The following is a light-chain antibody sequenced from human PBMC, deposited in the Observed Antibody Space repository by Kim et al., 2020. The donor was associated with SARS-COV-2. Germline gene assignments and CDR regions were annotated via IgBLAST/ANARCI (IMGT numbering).Light chain of an antibody. V-gene: IGLV1-47*02. Sequence: QSVLTQPPSASGTPGQRVTISCSGSSSNIGSNYVYWYQQLPGTAPKLLIYSNNQRPSGVPDRFSGSKYGTSASLAISGLRSEDEADYYCAAWDDSLSGPVFGGGTQLTVL. CDR3: AAWDDSLSGPV. J-gene: IGLJ3*02. CDR2: SNN. CDR1: SSNIGSNY.